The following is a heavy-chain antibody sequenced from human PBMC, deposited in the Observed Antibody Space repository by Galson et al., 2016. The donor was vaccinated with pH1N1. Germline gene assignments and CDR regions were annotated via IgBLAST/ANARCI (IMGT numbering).Heavy chain of an antibody. V-gene: IGHV1-69*01. Sequence: VKVSCKASGGTFSNSAVSWVRQAPGQGLEWMGGIIPIFGTTKYAQKIQGRVTITADQLTSTSYMELSSLRSEATAVYYCASPATVRGVVYYHFGMDIWGQGTTVTVSS. D-gene: IGHD3-10*01. CDR1: GGTFSNSA. J-gene: IGHJ6*02. CDR2: IIPIFGTT. CDR3: ASPATVRGVVYYHFGMDI.